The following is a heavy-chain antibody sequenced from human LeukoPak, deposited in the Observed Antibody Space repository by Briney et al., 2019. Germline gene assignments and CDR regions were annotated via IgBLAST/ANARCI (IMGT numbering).Heavy chain of an antibody. V-gene: IGHV4-59*01. D-gene: IGHD2-21*02. J-gene: IGHJ4*02. CDR3: ARRSPLVVVTAAHYYDY. CDR2: IYYSGST. CDR1: GGSISSYY. Sequence: SETLSLTCTVSGGSISSYYWSWIRQPPGKGLEWIGYIYYSGSTNYNPSLKSRVTISVDTSKNQFSLKLSSVTAADTAIYYCARRSPLVVVTAAHYYDYWGQGTLVTVSS.